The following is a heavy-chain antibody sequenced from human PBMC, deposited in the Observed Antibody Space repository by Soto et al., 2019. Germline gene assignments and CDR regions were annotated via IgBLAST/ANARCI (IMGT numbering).Heavy chain of an antibody. CDR3: ARGRSFRSYYDSSGYPRDFGY. J-gene: IGHJ4*02. CDR1: GFTFSSYS. Sequence: GSLRLSCAASGFTFSSYSMNWVRQAPGKGLEWVSSISSSSSYIYYADSVKGRFTISRDNAKNSLYLQMNSLRAEDTAVYYCARGRSFRSYYDSSGYPRDFGYWGQGTLVPVSS. D-gene: IGHD3-22*01. V-gene: IGHV3-21*01. CDR2: ISSSSSYI.